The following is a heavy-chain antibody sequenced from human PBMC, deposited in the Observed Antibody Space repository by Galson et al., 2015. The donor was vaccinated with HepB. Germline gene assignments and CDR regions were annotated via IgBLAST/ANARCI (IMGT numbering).Heavy chain of an antibody. CDR3: ARGGTSTKLGYCTNGVCREEKKPFDY. CDR1: GGTFSSYA. J-gene: IGHJ4*02. D-gene: IGHD2-8*01. Sequence: SVKVSCKASGGTFSSYAISWVRQAPGQGLEWMGGIIPIFGTANYAQKFQGRVTITADESTSTAYMELSSLRSEDTAVYYCARGGTSTKLGYCTNGVCREEKKPFDYWGQGTLVTVSS. V-gene: IGHV1-69*13. CDR2: IIPIFGTA.